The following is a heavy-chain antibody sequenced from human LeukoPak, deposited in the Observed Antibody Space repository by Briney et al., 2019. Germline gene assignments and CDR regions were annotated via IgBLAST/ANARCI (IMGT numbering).Heavy chain of an antibody. D-gene: IGHD2-15*01. J-gene: IGHJ6*02. CDR2: ISGSSSYI. CDR1: GFTFSDYS. Sequence: GGSLRLSCAASGFTFSDYSMKWVRQAPGKGLEWVSFISGSSSYINYADSVKGRSTSSRDNAKNSLYLQMNSLRAEDTAVYYCARAREYCSGRTCYHYYGMDVWGQGTTVTVSS. CDR3: ARAREYCSGRTCYHYYGMDV. V-gene: IGHV3-21*01.